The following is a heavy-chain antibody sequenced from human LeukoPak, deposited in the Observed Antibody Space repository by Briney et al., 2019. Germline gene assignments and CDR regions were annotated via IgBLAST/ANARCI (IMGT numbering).Heavy chain of an antibody. CDR2: IYHTGST. J-gene: IGHJ4*02. CDR3: ARDDTMVRGVIGV. Sequence: SETLSLTCTISGGSVSDYYWSWIRQSPGKGLEWIGYIYHTGSTSYSPSLKSRVTISVDTSKNQFSLKLSSVTAADTAVYYCARDDTMVRGVIGVWGQGTLVTVSS. V-gene: IGHV4-59*02. CDR1: GGSVSDYY. D-gene: IGHD3-10*01.